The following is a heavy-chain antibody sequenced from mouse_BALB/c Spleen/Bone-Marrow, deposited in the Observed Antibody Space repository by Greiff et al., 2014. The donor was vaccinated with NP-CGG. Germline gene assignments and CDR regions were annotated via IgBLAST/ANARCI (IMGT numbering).Heavy chain of an antibody. CDR3: TRRGSTMITTGYHMDY. CDR1: GFTFSNYG. D-gene: IGHD2-4*01. J-gene: IGHJ4*01. Sequence: EVKLVESGGDLVKPGGSLKLSCAASGFTFSNYGMSWVRQTPDKRLEWVATINSDGTYTYYPDSVKGRFTISRDNAKNTLYLQMSSLKSEDTAMYYCTRRGSTMITTGYHMDYWGQGTSVTVSS. V-gene: IGHV5-6*02. CDR2: INSDGTYT.